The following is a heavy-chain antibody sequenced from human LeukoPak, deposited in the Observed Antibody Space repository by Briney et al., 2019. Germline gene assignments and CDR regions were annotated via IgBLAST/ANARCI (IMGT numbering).Heavy chain of an antibody. J-gene: IGHJ4*02. D-gene: IGHD5-24*01. Sequence: GGSLRLSCAASGFTFDDYAMHWVRQAPGKGLEWVSGISWNSGSIGYADSVKGRFTISRDNAKNSLYLQMNSLRAEDMALYYCAKSKDSYKGGFDYWGQGTLVTVSS. CDR2: ISWNSGSI. CDR3: AKSKDSYKGGFDY. CDR1: GFTFDDYA. V-gene: IGHV3-9*03.